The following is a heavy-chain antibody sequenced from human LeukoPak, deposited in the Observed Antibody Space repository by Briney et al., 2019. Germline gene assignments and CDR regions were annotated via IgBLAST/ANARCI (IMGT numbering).Heavy chain of an antibody. CDR3: ARVDRNSSGYRY. D-gene: IGHD6-13*01. V-gene: IGHV3-53*01. Sequence: GRSLRLSCAASGFIVSSNYMSWVRPAPGKGLEWVSGIYSAGSTYYADSVKGRFTMSRDDSKNTVYLQMNSLRVEDTAVYYCARVDRNSSGYRYWGQGTLVTVSS. CDR1: GFIVSSNY. CDR2: IYSAGST. J-gene: IGHJ4*02.